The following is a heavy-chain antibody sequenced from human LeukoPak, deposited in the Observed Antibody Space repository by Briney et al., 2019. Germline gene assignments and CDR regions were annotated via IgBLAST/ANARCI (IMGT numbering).Heavy chain of an antibody. V-gene: IGHV3-11*01. J-gene: IGHJ5*02. D-gene: IGHD3-22*01. CDR1: GFTFSDYY. Sequence: GGSLRLSCAASGFTFSDYYMSWIRQAPGKGLEWVSYISSSGSTIYYADSVKGRFTISRDNSKNTLYLQMNSLRAEDTAVYYCARDHNYYDSNWFDPWGQGTLVTVSS. CDR2: ISSSGSTI. CDR3: ARDHNYYDSNWFDP.